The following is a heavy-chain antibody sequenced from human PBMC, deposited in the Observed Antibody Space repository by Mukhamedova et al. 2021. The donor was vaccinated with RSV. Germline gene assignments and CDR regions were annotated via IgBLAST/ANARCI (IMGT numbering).Heavy chain of an antibody. CDR2: ISGSGGST. V-gene: IGHV3-23*01. J-gene: IGHJ4*02. CDR3: AKVAFLGYFSSTSCSFGDY. D-gene: IGHD2-2*01. Sequence: GWVSAISGSGGSTYYADSVKGRFIISRDNSKNTLYLQMNSLRAEDTAVYYCAKVAFLGYFSSTSCSFGDYWGQGTLVTVSS.